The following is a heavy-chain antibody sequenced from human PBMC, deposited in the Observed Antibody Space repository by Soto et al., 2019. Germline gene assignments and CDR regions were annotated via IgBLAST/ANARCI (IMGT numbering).Heavy chain of an antibody. D-gene: IGHD6-13*01. J-gene: IGHJ3*02. CDR1: GYTFTSYG. CDR2: ISAYNGNT. V-gene: IGHV1-18*01. Sequence: ASVKVSCKASGYTFTSYGISWVRQAPGQGLEWMGWISAYNGNTNYTQKLQGRVTMTTDTSTSTAYMELRSLRSDDTAVYYCARVFPGNSSWSTLNDAFDIWGQGTMVTVSS. CDR3: ARVFPGNSSWSTLNDAFDI.